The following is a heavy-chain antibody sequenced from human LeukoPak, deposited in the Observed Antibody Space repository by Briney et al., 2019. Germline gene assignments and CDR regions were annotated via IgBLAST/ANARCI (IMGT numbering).Heavy chain of an antibody. D-gene: IGHD6-13*01. J-gene: IGHJ4*02. Sequence: PSETLSLTCTVSGGSISSYYWSWMRQPPGKGLEWIGYIYYSGGTNYNPSLKSRVTISVDTSKNQFSLKLSSVTAADTAVYYCARSPGSSSWDKFDYWGQGTLVTVSS. V-gene: IGHV4-59*01. CDR3: ARSPGSSSWDKFDY. CDR1: GGSISSYY. CDR2: IYYSGGT.